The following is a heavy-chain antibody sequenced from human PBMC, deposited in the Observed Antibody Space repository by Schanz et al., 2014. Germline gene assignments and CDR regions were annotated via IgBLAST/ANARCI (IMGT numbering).Heavy chain of an antibody. CDR3: ARGLGDERWLDLNEAFDI. D-gene: IGHD6-19*01. CDR1: GYTFTSYD. Sequence: QVQLVQSGAEVKKPGASVKVSCKASGYTFTSYDINWVRQATGQGLEWMGRIIPILGITNVAQKFQGRVTITADKSTSTAYMELSSLRSEDTAVYYCARGLGDERWLDLNEAFDIWGQGTIVTVSS. V-gene: IGHV1-69*09. CDR2: IIPILGIT. J-gene: IGHJ3*02.